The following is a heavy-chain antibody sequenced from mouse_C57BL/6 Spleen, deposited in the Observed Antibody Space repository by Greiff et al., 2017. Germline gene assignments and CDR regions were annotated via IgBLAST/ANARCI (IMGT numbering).Heavy chain of an antibody. CDR3: ARSLYYSNYDAMDY. CDR2: IYPGSGST. J-gene: IGHJ4*01. D-gene: IGHD2-5*01. Sequence: VQLQQSGAELVKPGASVKMSCKASGYTSTSYWITWVKQRPGQGLEWIGDIYPGSGSTNYNEKFKSKATLTVDTSSSTAYMQLSSLTSEDSAVYYCARSLYYSNYDAMDYWGQGTSVTVSS. V-gene: IGHV1-55*01. CDR1: GYTSTSYW.